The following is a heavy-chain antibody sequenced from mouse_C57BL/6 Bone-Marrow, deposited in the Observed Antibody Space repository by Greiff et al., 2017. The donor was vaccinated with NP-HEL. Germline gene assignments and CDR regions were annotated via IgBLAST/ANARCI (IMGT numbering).Heavy chain of an antibody. CDR3: ARGDYYGSSPHYYAMDY. D-gene: IGHD1-1*01. Sequence: EVKLMESEGGLVQPGSSMKLSCTASGFTFSDYYMAWVRQVPEKGLEWVANINYDGSSTYYLDSLKSRFIISRDNAKNILYLQMSSLKSEDTATYYCARGDYYGSSPHYYAMDYWGQGTSVTVSS. CDR1: GFTFSDYY. V-gene: IGHV5-16*01. J-gene: IGHJ4*01. CDR2: INYDGSST.